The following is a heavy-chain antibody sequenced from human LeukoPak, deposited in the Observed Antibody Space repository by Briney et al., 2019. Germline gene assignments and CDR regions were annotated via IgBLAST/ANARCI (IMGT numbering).Heavy chain of an antibody. J-gene: IGHJ4*02. CDR1: GGSISSYY. V-gene: IGHV4-4*07. Sequence: SETLSLTCTVSGGSISSYYWSWIRQPAGKGPEWIGRIYISGRTNYNPSLESRVTLSLDTSKNHFSPKLRSVTAADTAVYYCARLPPDYYASSPSHVDFWGQGTLVTVSS. D-gene: IGHD3-22*01. CDR3: ARLPPDYYASSPSHVDF. CDR2: IYISGRT.